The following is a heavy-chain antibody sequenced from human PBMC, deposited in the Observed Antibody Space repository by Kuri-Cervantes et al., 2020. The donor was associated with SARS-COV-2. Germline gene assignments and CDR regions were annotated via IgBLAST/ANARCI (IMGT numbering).Heavy chain of an antibody. Sequence: SETLSLTCTVSGGSISSYYWSWIRQPAGKGLEWIGSIYTSVSTNYNHSLKSRVTISVDTSKNQFSLKLSAVTAADTAVYYCARDFEYSSSVSWGHGTLVTVSS. J-gene: IGHJ5*01. CDR2: IYTSVST. V-gene: IGHV4-4*07. CDR3: ARDFEYSSSVS. D-gene: IGHD6-6*01. CDR1: GGSISSYY.